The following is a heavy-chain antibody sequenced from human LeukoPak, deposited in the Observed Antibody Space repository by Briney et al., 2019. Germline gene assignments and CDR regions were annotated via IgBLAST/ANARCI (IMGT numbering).Heavy chain of an antibody. D-gene: IGHD3-22*01. V-gene: IGHV3-21*01. J-gene: IGHJ5*02. CDR2: ISSSSSYI. CDR3: APPPYYYEANGYSVA. Sequence: GGSLRLSCAASGFTFSSYSMNWVRQAPGKGLEWVSSISSSSSYIYYADSVKGRFTISRDNANNSLYLQMNSLRAEDTAVYYCAPPPYYYEANGYSVAWGQGTLVTVSS. CDR1: GFTFSSYS.